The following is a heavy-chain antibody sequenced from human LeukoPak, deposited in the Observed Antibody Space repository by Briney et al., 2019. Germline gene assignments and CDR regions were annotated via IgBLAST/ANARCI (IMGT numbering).Heavy chain of an antibody. CDR3: AREGRYSSSLTGWFDP. Sequence: ASVKVSCKASGYTFTSYGISWVRQAPGQGLEWMGWISAYNGNTNYAQKLQGRVTMTTDTSTSTAYMELRSLRSDDMAVYYCAREGRYSSSLTGWFDPWGQGTLVTVSS. CDR1: GYTFTSYG. D-gene: IGHD6-13*01. CDR2: ISAYNGNT. V-gene: IGHV1-18*03. J-gene: IGHJ5*02.